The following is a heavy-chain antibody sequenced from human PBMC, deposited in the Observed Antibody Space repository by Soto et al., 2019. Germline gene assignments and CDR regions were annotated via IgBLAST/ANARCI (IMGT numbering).Heavy chain of an antibody. J-gene: IGHJ4*02. CDR3: AREGGESSDGLYYFDS. D-gene: IGHD3-16*01. Sequence: ASVKVSCKASGYTFTSYDINWVRQATGQGLEWMGWMNPNSGNTGYAQKFQGRVTMTGNTSISTAYMELSSLRSEDTAVYYCAREGGESSDGLYYFDSWGQGSLVTVSS. CDR1: GYTFTSYD. CDR2: MNPNSGNT. V-gene: IGHV1-8*01.